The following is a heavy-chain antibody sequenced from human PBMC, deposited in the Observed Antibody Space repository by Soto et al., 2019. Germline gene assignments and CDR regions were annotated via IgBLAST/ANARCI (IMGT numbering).Heavy chain of an antibody. V-gene: IGHV3-48*01. J-gene: IGHJ4*02. CDR3: ARGYASGNAYY. CDR2: ITRNSDNT. Sequence: VQLVESGGDSVQPGGSLRLSCAASGFTLSNYDMTWVRQAPGKGLEWLSYITRNSDNTYYAESVKGRFTVSRDNAKTSLFLQMNSLRVEDTAVYCCARGYASGNAYYWGQGVLVTVSS. CDR1: GFTLSNYD. D-gene: IGHD2-2*01.